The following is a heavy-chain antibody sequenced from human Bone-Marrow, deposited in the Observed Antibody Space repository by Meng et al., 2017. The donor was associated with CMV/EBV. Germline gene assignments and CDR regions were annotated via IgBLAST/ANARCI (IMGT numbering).Heavy chain of an antibody. V-gene: IGHV3-74*03. D-gene: IGHD5-18*01. CDR3: TRDQGYNYGSDAFDI. CDR1: GFTFSSYS. Sequence: GESLKISCAASGFTFSSYSMHWVRQVPGKGLVWVSRTNSDGSSRTYADSVKGRFTISRDNVKNTLYLQMSSLRADDTAIYYCTRDQGYNYGSDAFDIWGQGTMVTVSS. J-gene: IGHJ3*02. CDR2: TNSDGSSR.